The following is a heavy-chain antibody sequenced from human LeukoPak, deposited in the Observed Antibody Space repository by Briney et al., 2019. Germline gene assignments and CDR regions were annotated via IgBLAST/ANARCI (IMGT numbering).Heavy chain of an antibody. Sequence: GGSLRLSCAASGFTFSSYSMNWVRQAPGKGLEWVSSISSSSSYIYYADSVKGRFTISRDNAKNSLYLQMNSLRAEDTAVYYCAREGVRFGELLGFDYWGQGTLVTVSS. V-gene: IGHV3-21*01. CDR1: GFTFSSYS. J-gene: IGHJ4*02. D-gene: IGHD3-10*01. CDR3: AREGVRFGELLGFDY. CDR2: ISSSSSYI.